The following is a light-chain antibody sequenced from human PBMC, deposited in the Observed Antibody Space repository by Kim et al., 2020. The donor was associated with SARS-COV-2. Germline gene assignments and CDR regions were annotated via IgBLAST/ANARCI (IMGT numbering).Light chain of an antibody. J-gene: IGLJ3*02. Sequence: TQPASVSGSPGQSITISCTGSSSDDGGYNYVSWIQQHPGKAPKVMIYDVSKRPSGVSNRFSASKSDNTASLTISGLQAEDEADYYCSSHTSSDTWVFGGGTQLNIL. V-gene: IGLV2-14*01. CDR2: DVS. CDR3: SSHTSSDTWV. CDR1: SSDDGGYNY.